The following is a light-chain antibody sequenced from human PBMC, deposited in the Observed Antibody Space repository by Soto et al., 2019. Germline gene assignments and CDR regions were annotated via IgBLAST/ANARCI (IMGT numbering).Light chain of an antibody. CDR3: QDHNSYIPT. Sequence: DIQMCQPPDTVSAHAGDRVTINSRASQSIGGWLAWYQQKPGKAPKLLIYEASVLQNGVPSRFSGSGSGTEFTLAISSLQPDDFATYYCQDHNSYIPTFGPGTKVDI. CDR1: QSIGGW. CDR2: EAS. V-gene: IGKV1-5*03. J-gene: IGKJ1*01.